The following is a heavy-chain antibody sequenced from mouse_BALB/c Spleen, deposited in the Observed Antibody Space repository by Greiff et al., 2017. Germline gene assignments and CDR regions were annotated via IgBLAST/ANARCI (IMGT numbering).Heavy chain of an antibody. CDR2: INPSTGYT. CDR1: GYTFTSYW. D-gene: IGHD1-2*01. CDR3: ARNHYYGFAY. Sequence: QVHVKQSGAELAKPGASVKMSCKASGYTFTSYWMHWVKQRPGQGLEWIGYINPSTGYTEYNQKFKDKATLTADKSSSTAYMQLSSLTSEDSAVYYCARNHYYGFAYWGQGTLVTVSA. V-gene: IGHV1-7*01. J-gene: IGHJ3*01.